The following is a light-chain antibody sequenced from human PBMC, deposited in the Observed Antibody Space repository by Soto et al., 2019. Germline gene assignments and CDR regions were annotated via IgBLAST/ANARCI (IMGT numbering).Light chain of an antibody. CDR2: AVS. J-gene: IGLJ1*01. Sequence: QSVLTQPASVSGSPAQSITISCTGTSSDVGGYNYVAWYQQFPGKSPKLMIYAVSDRPPGVSDRFSGSKSGITASLTISGLQTEDEADYYCISYTDRQSYLFGTGTKVTVL. CDR1: SSDVGGYNY. CDR3: ISYTDRQSYL. V-gene: IGLV2-14*03.